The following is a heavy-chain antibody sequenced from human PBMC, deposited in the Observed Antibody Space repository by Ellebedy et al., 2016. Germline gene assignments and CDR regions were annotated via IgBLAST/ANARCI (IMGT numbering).Heavy chain of an antibody. CDR2: INPNSGGT. Sequence: ASVKVSXKASGYTFTSYYMHWVRQAPGQGLEWMGWINPNSGGTNYAQKFQGWVTMTRDTSISTAYMELSRLRSDDTAVYYCARGRARGAFDIWGQGTMVTVSS. V-gene: IGHV1-2*04. CDR1: GYTFTSYY. CDR3: ARGRARGAFDI. J-gene: IGHJ3*02.